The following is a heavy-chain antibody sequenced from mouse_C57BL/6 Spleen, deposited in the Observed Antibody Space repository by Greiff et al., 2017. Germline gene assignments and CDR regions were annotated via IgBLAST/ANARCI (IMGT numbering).Heavy chain of an antibody. D-gene: IGHD2-4*01. J-gene: IGHJ1*03. Sequence: EVKLEESGGGLVKPGGSLKLSCAASGFTFSDYGMHWVRQAPEKGLEWVAYISSGSSTIYYADTVKGRFTISRDNAKNTLFLQMTSLRSEDTAMYYCAGGDYDYDWYFDVWGTGTTVTVSS. CDR3: AGGDYDYDWYFDV. CDR1: GFTFSDYG. V-gene: IGHV5-17*01. CDR2: ISSGSSTI.